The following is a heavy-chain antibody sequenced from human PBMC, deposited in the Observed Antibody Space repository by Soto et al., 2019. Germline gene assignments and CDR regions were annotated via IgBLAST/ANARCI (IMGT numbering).Heavy chain of an antibody. V-gene: IGHV4-59*01. CDR2: FYYSGST. D-gene: IGHD3-22*01. CDR1: GGSISSYY. Sequence: PSETLSLTCTVSGGSISSYYWSWIRQPPGKGLDWIGYFYYSGSTNYSPSLKSRVTISVDTSKNQFSLKLSSVTAADTAVYYCARVGYVSRHYYYYSLDPCRQGPTFSLSS. J-gene: IGHJ6*02. CDR3: ARVGYVSRHYYYYSLDP.